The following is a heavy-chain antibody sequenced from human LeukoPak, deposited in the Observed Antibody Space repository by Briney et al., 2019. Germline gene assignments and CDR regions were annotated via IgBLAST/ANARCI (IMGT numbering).Heavy chain of an antibody. V-gene: IGHV3-30*02. CDR1: GFTFSSYG. CDR2: IRYDGSNK. D-gene: IGHD3-3*01. J-gene: IGHJ4*02. Sequence: GGSLRLSCVASGFTFSSYGMYWVRQAPGKGLEWVAFIRYDGSNKYYADSVKGRFTISRDNSKNTLYLQMNSLRAEDTAVYYCAKDYDFWSGRLDYWGQGTLVTVSS. CDR3: AKDYDFWSGRLDY.